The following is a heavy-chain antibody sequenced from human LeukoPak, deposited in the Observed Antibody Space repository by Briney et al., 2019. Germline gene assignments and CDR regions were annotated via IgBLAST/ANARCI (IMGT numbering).Heavy chain of an antibody. J-gene: IGHJ4*02. V-gene: IGHV1-2*04. CDR2: INPNSGGT. D-gene: IGHD3-10*01. CDR1: GYTFTGYY. CDR3: ATGTMVRGVDRFDY. Sequence: ASVKVSCKASGYTFTGYYMHWVRQAPGQGLEWMGWINPNSGGTNYAQKFQGWVTMTRDTSISTAYMELSSLRSEDTAVYYCATGTMVRGVDRFDYWGQGTLVTVSS.